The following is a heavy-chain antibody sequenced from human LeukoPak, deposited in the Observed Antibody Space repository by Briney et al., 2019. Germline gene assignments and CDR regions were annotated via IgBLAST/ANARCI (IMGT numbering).Heavy chain of an antibody. D-gene: IGHD5-18*01. CDR1: GYTSANFG. V-gene: IGHV1-18*01. J-gene: IGHJ6*03. CDR3: ARVGGYTYGYQRKALNYYMDV. CDR2: ISAYNGNT. Sequence: GASVKVSCEASGYTSANFGISWVRQAPGQGLEWMGWISAYNGNTNYAQKLQGRVTMTTDTSTSTAYMELRSLRSDDTAVYYCARVGGYTYGYQRKALNYYMDVWGKGTTVTISS.